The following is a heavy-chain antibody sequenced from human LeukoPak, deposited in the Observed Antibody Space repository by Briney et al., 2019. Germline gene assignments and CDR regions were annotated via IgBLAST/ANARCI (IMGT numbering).Heavy chain of an antibody. CDR2: ISYDGSNK. D-gene: IGHD6-13*01. V-gene: IGHV3-30*18. Sequence: GGSLRLSCAASGFTFSSYGMHWVRQAPGKGLEWVAVISYDGSNKYYADSVKGRFTISRDNSKNTLYLQMNSLRAEDTAVYYCAKERGTGYSSSWYSWFDPWGQGTLVTVSS. CDR3: AKERGTGYSSSWYSWFDP. J-gene: IGHJ5*02. CDR1: GFTFSSYG.